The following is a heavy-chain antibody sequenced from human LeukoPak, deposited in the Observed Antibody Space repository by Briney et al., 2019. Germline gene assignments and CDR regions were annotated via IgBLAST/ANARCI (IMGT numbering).Heavy chain of an antibody. V-gene: IGHV4-61*05. D-gene: IGHD6-13*01. CDR1: GDSIISRSYY. CDR3: ARQGQQLVFFDY. J-gene: IGHJ4*02. Sequence: SETLSLTCSFSGDSIISRSYYRGWIRQPPGKGLEWIGYIYYSGSTNYNPSLKSRVTISVDTSKNQFSLKLSSVTAADTAVYYCARQGQQLVFFDYWGQGTLVTVSS. CDR2: IYYSGST.